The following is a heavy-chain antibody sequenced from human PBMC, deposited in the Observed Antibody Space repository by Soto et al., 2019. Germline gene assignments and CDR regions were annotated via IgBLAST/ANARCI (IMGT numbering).Heavy chain of an antibody. Sequence: EVQLVESGGGLVQPGRSLRLSCAASGFTFDDYAMHWVRQAPGKGLEWVSGISWNSGSIGSADSVKGRFTISRDNAKNSLYLQMNSLRSEDTALYYCAKDKGRGSGTSPYHNYYGMDVWGQGTTVTVSS. CDR1: GFTFDDYA. V-gene: IGHV3-9*01. D-gene: IGHD3-10*01. CDR3: AKDKGRGSGTSPYHNYYGMDV. CDR2: ISWNSGSI. J-gene: IGHJ6*02.